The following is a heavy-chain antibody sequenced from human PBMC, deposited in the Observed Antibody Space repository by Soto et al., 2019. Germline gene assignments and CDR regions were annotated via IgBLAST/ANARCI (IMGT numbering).Heavy chain of an antibody. CDR2: ISYDGSNK. CDR1: GFTFSSYA. J-gene: IGHJ5*02. V-gene: IGHV3-30-3*01. Sequence: QVQLVESGGGVVQPGRSLRLSCAASGFTFSSYAMHWVRQAPGKGLEWVAVISYDGSNKYYADSVKGRFTISRDNSKNTLYQEMNSLIAEDTAVYYCARDFRRSNWFDPWGQGTLVTVSS. CDR3: ARDFRRSNWFDP.